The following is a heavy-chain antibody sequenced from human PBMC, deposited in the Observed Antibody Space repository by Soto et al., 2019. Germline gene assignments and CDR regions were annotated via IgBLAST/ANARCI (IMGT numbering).Heavy chain of an antibody. CDR2: INAGNGNT. J-gene: IGHJ6*02. CDR1: GYTLTCCA. Sequence: GPSVQVTWEASGYTLTCCARRWVRQAPKQRLEWMGWINAGNGNTKYSQKFQGRVTITRDTSASTAYMELSSLRSEDTAVYYCATLRIAAAPGDYYYGMDVWGQGTTVTVSS. CDR3: ATLRIAAAPGDYYYGMDV. V-gene: IGHV1-3*01. D-gene: IGHD6-13*01.